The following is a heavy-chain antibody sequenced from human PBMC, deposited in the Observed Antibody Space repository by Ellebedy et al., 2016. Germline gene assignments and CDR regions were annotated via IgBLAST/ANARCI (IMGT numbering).Heavy chain of an antibody. J-gene: IGHJ6*02. V-gene: IGHV3-33*01. D-gene: IGHD3-10*01. CDR2: IWYDGSNK. CDR3: ARVHSVRGLIVSQDYGMDV. Sequence: GGSLRLSXAASGFSFGSYGMHWVRQAPGKGLEWVAVIWYDGSNKYYADSVKGRFTISRDNSKNTLYLQMNSLRAEDTAVYYCARVHSVRGLIVSQDYGMDVWGQGTTVTVSS. CDR1: GFSFGSYG.